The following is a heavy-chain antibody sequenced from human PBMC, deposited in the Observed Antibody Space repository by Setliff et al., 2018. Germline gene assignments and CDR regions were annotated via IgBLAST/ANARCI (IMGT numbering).Heavy chain of an antibody. J-gene: IGHJ2*01. V-gene: IGHV4-39*07. CDR1: GASVSGNSYY. Sequence: SETLSLTCTVSGASVSGNSYYWGWIRQPPGKGLEWIGSMYYGGGGTTHYSPSFESRVTMSVDTSKNQFSLNLSSVTAADTALYYCARTSTGRYFDLWGRGTLVTVSS. D-gene: IGHD2-2*01. CDR2: MYYGGGGTT. CDR3: ARTSTGRYFDL.